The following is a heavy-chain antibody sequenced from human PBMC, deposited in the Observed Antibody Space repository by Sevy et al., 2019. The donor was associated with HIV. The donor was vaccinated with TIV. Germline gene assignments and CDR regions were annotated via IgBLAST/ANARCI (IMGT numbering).Heavy chain of an antibody. Sequence: ASVKVSCKGSGYTFSSYGVTWVRQAPGQGLEWMGWMNTYNGNTKYAQKVQGRVTMTTDTSTSTAYMELRGLRSDDTAVYYCARDTREKSFDYWGQGTLVTVSS. CDR3: ARDTREKSFDY. V-gene: IGHV1-18*01. CDR2: MNTYNGNT. J-gene: IGHJ4*02. CDR1: GYTFSSYG.